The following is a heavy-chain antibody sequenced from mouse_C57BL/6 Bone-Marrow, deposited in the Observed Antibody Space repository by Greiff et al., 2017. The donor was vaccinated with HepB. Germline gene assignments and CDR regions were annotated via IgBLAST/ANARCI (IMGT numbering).Heavy chain of an antibody. CDR2: ISSGGDYI. Sequence: EVKVEESGEGLVKPGGSLKLSCAASGFTFSSYAMSWVRQTPEKRLEWVAYISSGGDYIYYADTVKGRFTISRDNARNTLYLQMSSLKSEDTAMYYCTRDPAHWYFDVWGTGTTVTVSS. CDR3: TRDPAHWYFDV. CDR1: GFTFSSYA. V-gene: IGHV5-9-1*02. J-gene: IGHJ1*03. D-gene: IGHD1-2*01.